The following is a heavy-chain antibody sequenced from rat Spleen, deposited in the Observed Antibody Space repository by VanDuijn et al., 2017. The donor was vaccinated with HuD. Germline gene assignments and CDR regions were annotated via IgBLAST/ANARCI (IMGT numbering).Heavy chain of an antibody. D-gene: IGHD1-5*01. CDR1: GYSITSNY. J-gene: IGHJ2*01. V-gene: IGHV3-1*01. Sequence: EVQLQESGPGLVKPSQSLSLTCSVTGYSITSNYWGWIRKFPGNKMEWMGYISYSGSTSYNPSLKSRISITRDTSKNQFFLQLNSVTTEDTATYYCARYHIGTITDYFDYWGQGVMVTVSS. CDR3: ARYHIGTITDYFDY. CDR2: ISYSGST.